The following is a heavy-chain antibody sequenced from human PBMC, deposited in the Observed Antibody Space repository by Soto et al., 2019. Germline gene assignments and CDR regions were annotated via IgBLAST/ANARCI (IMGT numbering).Heavy chain of an antibody. J-gene: IGHJ4*02. D-gene: IGHD4-17*01. CDR1: GFTFSSYG. CDR3: AKDLALFDGDYPSPGGY. V-gene: IGHV3-30*18. CDR2: ISYDGSNK. Sequence: GGSLRLSCAASGFTFSSYGMHWVRQAPGKGLEWVAVISYDGSNKYYADSVKGRFTISRDNSKNTLYLQMNSLRAEDTAVYYCAKDLALFDGDYPSPGGYWGQGTLVTVSS.